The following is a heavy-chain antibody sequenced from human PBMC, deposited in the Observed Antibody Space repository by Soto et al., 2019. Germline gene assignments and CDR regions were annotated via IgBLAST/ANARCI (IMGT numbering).Heavy chain of an antibody. CDR2: INPSGGST. J-gene: IGHJ4*02. D-gene: IGHD1-26*01. CDR1: GYTFTSYY. Sequence: QVQLVQSGAEVKKPGASVKVSCKASGYTFTSYYMHWVRQAPGQGLEWMGIINPSGGSTSYAQKFQGRVTMTRDTSRSTVYMELSSLRSEDTAVYYCAAGYNSGDLSYWGQGTLVTVSS. CDR3: AAGYNSGDLSY. V-gene: IGHV1-46*03.